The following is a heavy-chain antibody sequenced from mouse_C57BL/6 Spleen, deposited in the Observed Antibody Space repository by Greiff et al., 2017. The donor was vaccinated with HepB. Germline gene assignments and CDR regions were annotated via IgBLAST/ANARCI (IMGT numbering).Heavy chain of an antibody. CDR3: ARVDYYGSKGY. J-gene: IGHJ2*01. CDR1: GFTFSDYY. CDR2: INYDGSST. V-gene: IGHV5-16*01. D-gene: IGHD1-1*01. Sequence: EVKLVESEGGLVQPGSSMKLSCTASGFTFSDYYMAWVRQVPEKGLEWVANINYDGSSTYYLDSLKSRFIISRDNAKNILYLQMSSLKSEDTATYYCARVDYYGSKGYWGQGTTLTVSS.